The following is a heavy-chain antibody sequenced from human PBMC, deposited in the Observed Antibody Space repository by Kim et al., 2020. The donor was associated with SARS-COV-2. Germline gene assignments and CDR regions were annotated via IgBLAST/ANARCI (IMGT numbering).Heavy chain of an antibody. CDR1: GGSFSGYY. CDR2: TNPRRST. J-gene: IGHJ6*03. D-gene: IGHD6-19*01. V-gene: IGHV4-34*01. Sequence: SETLSLTCAVYGGSFSGYYWRCNWQRPGKGLEWEGATNPRRSTTCNRSLKTRTTIPLDTRKQQFSLKRSPGPAADMAVYYFARVTRQWRVGGSYSGDMD. CDR3: ARVTRQWRVGGSYSGDMD.